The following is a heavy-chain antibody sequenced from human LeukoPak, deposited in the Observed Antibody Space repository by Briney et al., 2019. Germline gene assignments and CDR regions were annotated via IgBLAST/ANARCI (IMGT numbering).Heavy chain of an antibody. J-gene: IGHJ6*03. Sequence: ASVKVSCKASGYTFTSYGISWVRQAPGQGLEWMGWISAYNGNTNYAQKLQGRVTMTTDTSTSTAYMELRSLRSDDTAVYYCARDRGAAGIPTLYYYMDVWGKGTTVTVSS. D-gene: IGHD6-13*01. CDR2: ISAYNGNT. V-gene: IGHV1-18*01. CDR3: ARDRGAAGIPTLYYYMDV. CDR1: GYTFTSYG.